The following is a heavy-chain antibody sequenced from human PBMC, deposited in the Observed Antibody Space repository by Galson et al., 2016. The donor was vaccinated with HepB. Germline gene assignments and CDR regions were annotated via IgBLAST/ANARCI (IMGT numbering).Heavy chain of an antibody. J-gene: IGHJ5*02. CDR2: ISTSGSTI. CDR3: VKDFRSCGGGDCYGWFDP. CDR1: GFTFSSYS. D-gene: IGHD2-21*02. V-gene: IGHV3-48*02. Sequence: SLRLSCATSGFTFSSYSMNWVRQAPGKGLEWVSYISTSGSTIYYADSVKGRFTISRDNAKNSLYLQMNSLRDEDTAVYYCVKDFRSCGGGDCYGWFDPWGQGILVTVSS.